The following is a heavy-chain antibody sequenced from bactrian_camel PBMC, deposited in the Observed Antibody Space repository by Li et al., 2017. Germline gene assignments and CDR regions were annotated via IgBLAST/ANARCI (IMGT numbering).Heavy chain of an antibody. V-gene: IGHV3S54*01. CDR1: TVDYNRRC. CDR2: IRARAATT. Sequence: HVQLVESGGGSVQAGGSLRLSCAVSTVDYNRRCIGWFRQAPGKEREGVAAIRARAATTYYVDSVKGRFIISRDDAKNTLFLQLNRLEFEDTAMYYCASDYGTTYYGQGTQVTVS. D-gene: IGHD1*01. J-gene: IGHJ4*01.